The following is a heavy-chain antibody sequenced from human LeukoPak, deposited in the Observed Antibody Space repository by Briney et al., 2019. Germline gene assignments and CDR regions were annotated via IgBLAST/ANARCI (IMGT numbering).Heavy chain of an antibody. D-gene: IGHD6-19*01. V-gene: IGHV1-2*02. CDR2: LNPANGDT. CDR1: GYTFTGDY. Sequence: GASVKVSCKASGYTFTGDYMHWVRQAPGQGLEWMGWLNPANGDTNYAQRFQGRATLTRATSISTAYMELDSLTSDDTAVYFCARDIGHSSGSPAFGYWGQGSLVTVSS. CDR3: ARDIGHSSGSPAFGY. J-gene: IGHJ4*02.